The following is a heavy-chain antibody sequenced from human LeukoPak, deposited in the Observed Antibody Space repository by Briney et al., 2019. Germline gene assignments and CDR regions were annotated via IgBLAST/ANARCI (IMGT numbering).Heavy chain of an antibody. CDR1: GGFISSSH. J-gene: IGHJ2*01. D-gene: IGHD2-15*01. V-gene: IGHV4-59*07. CDR2: IYYSGST. Sequence: PSDTLTLPCTVCGGFISSSHWSWIRQPPGKGREWIGYIYYSGSTNYNPSLKSRVTISVDTSKKQLSLKLNSVTAADTAVYYCARGIGGLPQGLLHLYFDLWGRGTLVTVSS. CDR3: ARGIGGLPQGLLHLYFDL.